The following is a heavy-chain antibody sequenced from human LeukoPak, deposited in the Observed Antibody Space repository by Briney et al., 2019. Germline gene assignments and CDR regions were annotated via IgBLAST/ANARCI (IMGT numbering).Heavy chain of an antibody. CDR3: ARGGGLDV. CDR2: INHNGNVN. J-gene: IGHJ6*02. Sequence: QPGGSLRLSCAASGFTFSNYWIHWVRQAPGKGLEWVASINHNGNVNYYVDSVKGRFTISRDNAKNSLYLQMSNLRAEDTAVYFCARGGGLDVWGQGATVTVSS. V-gene: IGHV3-7*03. CDR1: GFTFSNYW. D-gene: IGHD3-16*01.